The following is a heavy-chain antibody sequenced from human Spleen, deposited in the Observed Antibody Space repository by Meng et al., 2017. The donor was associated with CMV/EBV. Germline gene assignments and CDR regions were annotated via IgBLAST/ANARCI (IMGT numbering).Heavy chain of an antibody. CDR2: ISSSGSTI. J-gene: IGHJ4*02. D-gene: IGHD3-10*01. CDR1: GLTFSSYG. Sequence: GESLKISCAASGLTFSSYGMSWVRQAPGRGLEWVSYISSSGSTIYYADSVKGRFTISRDNAKNSLYLQMNSRRAEDTAVYYCARDLGYFGSGSYSYWGQGTLVTVSS. V-gene: IGHV3-48*04. CDR3: ARDLGYFGSGSYSY.